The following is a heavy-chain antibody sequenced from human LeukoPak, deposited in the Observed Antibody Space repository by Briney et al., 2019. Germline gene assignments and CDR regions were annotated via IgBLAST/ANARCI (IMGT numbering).Heavy chain of an antibody. J-gene: IGHJ4*02. CDR1: GFTFSSYS. CDR3: ARDPKTYYYDSSGYPVY. V-gene: IGHV3-21*01. CDR2: ISSSSSYI. Sequence: PGGSLRLSCAASGFTFSSYSMNLVRQAPGNGLDWVSSISSSSSYIYYADSVKGRFTISRDNAKNSLYLQMNSLRAEDTAVYYCARDPKTYYYDSSGYPVYWGQGTLVTVSS. D-gene: IGHD3-22*01.